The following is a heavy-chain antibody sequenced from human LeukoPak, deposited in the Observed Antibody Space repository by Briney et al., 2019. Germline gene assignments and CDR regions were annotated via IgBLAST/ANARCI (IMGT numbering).Heavy chain of an antibody. J-gene: IGHJ5*02. CDR1: GFTVSSNY. CDR3: ARERTYGDYFWFDP. V-gene: IGHV3-66*01. Sequence: GGSLRLSCAASGFTVSSNYMSCVRQAPGKGLEWVSVIYSGGSTYYADSVKGRFTISRDNSKNTLYLQMNSLRAEDTAVYYCARERTYGDYFWFDPWGQGTLVTVSS. CDR2: IYSGGST. D-gene: IGHD4-17*01.